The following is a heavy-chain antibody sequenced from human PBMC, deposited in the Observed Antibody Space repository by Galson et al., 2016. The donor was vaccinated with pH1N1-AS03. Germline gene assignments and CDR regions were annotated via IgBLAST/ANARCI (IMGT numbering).Heavy chain of an antibody. CDR3: VRDDATSYDALDM. CDR1: GFTFSDYW. CDR2: IKQDGGEK. V-gene: IGHV3-7*01. J-gene: IGHJ3*02. D-gene: IGHD2-2*01. Sequence: SLRLSCAASGFTFSDYWMSWVRQAPGKGLEWVADIKQDGGEKYYADSVKGRFTISRDNAKNTLYLQLNSLTAEDTAVYYCVRDDATSYDALDMWGQGTMVTVSS.